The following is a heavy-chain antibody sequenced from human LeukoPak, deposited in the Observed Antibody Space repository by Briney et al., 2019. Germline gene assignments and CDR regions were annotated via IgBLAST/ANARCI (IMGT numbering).Heavy chain of an antibody. Sequence: ASVKVSCKASGYTFTGYYMHWVRQAPGQGLEWMGWINPNSGGTNYAQKFQGRVTMTRDTSISTAYMELSRLRSDDTAVYYCAREGGSYYRYYFDYWGQGTLVTVPS. J-gene: IGHJ4*02. CDR2: INPNSGGT. CDR3: AREGGSYYRYYFDY. D-gene: IGHD1-26*01. V-gene: IGHV1-2*02. CDR1: GYTFTGYY.